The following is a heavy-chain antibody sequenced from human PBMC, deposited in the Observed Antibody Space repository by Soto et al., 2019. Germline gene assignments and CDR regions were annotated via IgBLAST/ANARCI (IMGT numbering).Heavy chain of an antibody. D-gene: IGHD2-15*01. V-gene: IGHV5-51*07. Sequence: GESLKISCKASGYSFINYWIGWVHQMPGKGLEWMAIINPGNSEARYSPAFQGQVTISADRSITTTYLQWDSLKTSGTAMYYCARPDNNYVASWGQGALVTVSS. J-gene: IGHJ4*02. CDR1: GYSFINYW. CDR3: ARPDNNYVAS. CDR2: INPGNSEA.